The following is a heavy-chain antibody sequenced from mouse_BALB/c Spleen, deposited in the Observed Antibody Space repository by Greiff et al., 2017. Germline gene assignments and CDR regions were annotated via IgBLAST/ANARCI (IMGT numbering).Heavy chain of an antibody. CDR3: ARDYYRYDVRPAYAMDY. Sequence: EVKVVESGGGLVQPGGSRKLSCAASGFTFSSFGMHWVRQAPEKGLEWVAYISSGSSTIYYADTVKGRFTISRDNPKNTLFLQMTSLRSEATAMYYCARDYYRYDVRPAYAMDYWGQGTSVTVSS. CDR2: ISSGSSTI. CDR1: GFTFSSFG. J-gene: IGHJ4*01. V-gene: IGHV5-17*02. D-gene: IGHD2-14*01.